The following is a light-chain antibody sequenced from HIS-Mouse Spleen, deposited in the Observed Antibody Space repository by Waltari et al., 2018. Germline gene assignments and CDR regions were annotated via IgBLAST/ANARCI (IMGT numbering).Light chain of an antibody. J-gene: IGLJ2*01. CDR3: CSYAGSSTFVV. V-gene: IGLV2-23*03. CDR1: SSDVGRYHL. CDR2: EGS. Sequence: QSALTQPASVSGSPGQSITIPCTGTSSDVGRYHLVPWYQQHPGKAPKLMIYEGSKRPSGVSNRFSGSKSGNTASLTISGLQAEDEADYYCCSYAGSSTFVVFGGGTKLTVL.